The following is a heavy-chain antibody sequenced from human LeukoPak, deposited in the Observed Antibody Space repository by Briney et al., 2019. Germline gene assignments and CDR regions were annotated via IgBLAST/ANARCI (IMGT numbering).Heavy chain of an antibody. Sequence: ASVKVSCKASGYTFTGYYMHWVRQAPGQGLEWMGWINPNSGGTNYAQKFQGRVTMTRDTSISTAYMELSRLRSDDTAVYYCARGYYDSSGYRPLFDYWGQRTLVTVSS. V-gene: IGHV1-2*02. CDR3: ARGYYDSSGYRPLFDY. J-gene: IGHJ4*02. D-gene: IGHD3-22*01. CDR2: INPNSGGT. CDR1: GYTFTGYY.